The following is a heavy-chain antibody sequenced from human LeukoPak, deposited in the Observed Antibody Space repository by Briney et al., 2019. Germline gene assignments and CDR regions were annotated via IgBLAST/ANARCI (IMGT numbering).Heavy chain of an antibody. CDR2: MNPNSGNT. CDR1: GYTFTSYD. Sequence: ASVKVSCKASGYTFTSYDINWVRQATGQGLEWMGWMNPNSGNTGYAQKFQGRVTMTRNTSISTAYMELSSLRAEDTAVYYCAKSRREQWLVLAFDIWGQGTMVTVSS. CDR3: AKSRREQWLVLAFDI. D-gene: IGHD6-19*01. J-gene: IGHJ3*02. V-gene: IGHV1-8*01.